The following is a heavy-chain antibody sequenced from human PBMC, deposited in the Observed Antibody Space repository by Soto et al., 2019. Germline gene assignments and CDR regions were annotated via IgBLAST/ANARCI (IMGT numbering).Heavy chain of an antibody. CDR2: IKSKTDGGTT. D-gene: IGHD3-3*01. J-gene: IGHJ5*02. V-gene: IGHV3-15*01. Sequence: PGGSLRLSCAASGFTFSNAWMSWVRQAPGKGLEWVGRIKSKTDGGTTDYAAPVKGRFTISRDDSKNTLYLQMNSLKTEDTAVYYCTTMKLGSLEWLFVRFDPWGQGTLVTVSS. CDR1: GFTFSNAW. CDR3: TTMKLGSLEWLFVRFDP.